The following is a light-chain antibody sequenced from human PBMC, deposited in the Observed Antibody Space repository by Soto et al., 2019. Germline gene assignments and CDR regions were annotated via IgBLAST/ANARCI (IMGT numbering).Light chain of an antibody. J-gene: IGKJ5*01. Sequence: DVQVIQSPSFVSASVGDRVTITCRASQGIGTWLAWYQQKPGKAPSLLIYGATDLQSGVPSRFSGSGLGTHFSLTIFSLQPEDFATYYCQQTNSFPITFGQGTRLEIK. CDR3: QQTNSFPIT. V-gene: IGKV1D-12*01. CDR1: QGIGTW. CDR2: GAT.